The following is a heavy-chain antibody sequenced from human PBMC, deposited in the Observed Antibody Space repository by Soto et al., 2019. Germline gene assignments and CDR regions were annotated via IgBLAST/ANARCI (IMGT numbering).Heavy chain of an antibody. J-gene: IGHJ4*02. CDR2: IKNRASGYTT. Sequence: EVQLVESGGGLVQPVGSLRLSCAVSGLTFSDHNMDWVRQAPGKGLGWVGRIKNRASGYTTEYVASVKGRFTISRDDSRNSVYLQMNGLRTEDTAVYYCARLSPDWGQGTLVTVSS. V-gene: IGHV3-72*01. CDR1: GLTFSDHN. CDR3: ARLSPD.